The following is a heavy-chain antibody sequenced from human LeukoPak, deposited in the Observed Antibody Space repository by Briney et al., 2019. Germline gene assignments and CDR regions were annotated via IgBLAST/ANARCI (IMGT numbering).Heavy chain of an antibody. CDR2: INPNSGGT. CDR1: GYTFTSYG. CDR3: ASFEVGA. Sequence: ASVKVSCKASGYTFTSYGISWVRQAPGQGLEWMGWINPNSGGTNYAQKFQGRVTMTRDTSITTVYMELSRLRSDETAVFYCASFEVGAWGQGTLVTVSS. D-gene: IGHD3-10*01. J-gene: IGHJ5*02. V-gene: IGHV1-2*02.